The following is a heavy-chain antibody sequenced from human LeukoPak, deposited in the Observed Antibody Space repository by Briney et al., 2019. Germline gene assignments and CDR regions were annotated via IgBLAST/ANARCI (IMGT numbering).Heavy chain of an antibody. Sequence: SETLSLTCTVSGGSISSGSYYWSWIRQPAEKGLEWIGRIYTSGSTNYNPSLKSRVTISLDTSKNQFSLKLSSVTAADTAVYYCARERAYYDILPRWFDPWGQGTLVTVSS. J-gene: IGHJ5*02. V-gene: IGHV4-61*02. D-gene: IGHD3-9*01. CDR3: ARERAYYDILPRWFDP. CDR2: IYTSGST. CDR1: GGSISSGSYY.